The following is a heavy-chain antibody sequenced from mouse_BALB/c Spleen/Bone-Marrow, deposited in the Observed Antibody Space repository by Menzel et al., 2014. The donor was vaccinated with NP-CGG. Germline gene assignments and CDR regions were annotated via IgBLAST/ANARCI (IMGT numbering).Heavy chain of an antibody. CDR1: GFTFTDYY. V-gene: IGHV7-3*02. Sequence: EVKVVDSGGGLVQPGGSLRLSCATSGFTFTDYYMSWVHQPPGKALEWLGFIRNKANGYTTEYSASVKGRFTISRDNSQSILYLQMNTLRAEDSATYYCARVTTAWFAYWGQGTLVTVSA. CDR3: ARVTTAWFAY. CDR2: IRNKANGYTT. J-gene: IGHJ3*01. D-gene: IGHD1-1*01.